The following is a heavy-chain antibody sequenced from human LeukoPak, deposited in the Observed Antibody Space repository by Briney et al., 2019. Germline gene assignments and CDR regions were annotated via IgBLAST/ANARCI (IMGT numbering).Heavy chain of an antibody. CDR1: GFRVSNDY. Sequence: GGSLRLSYAASGFRVSNDYMTWVRQAPGKGLEWVSFIFAGGSAYYADSVKGRFTVSRDRSKNTLSLQMNNLRAEDTAVYYCAKANSYDSYYFDYWGQGALVIVSS. V-gene: IGHV3-53*01. CDR3: AKANSYDSYYFDY. D-gene: IGHD3-16*01. J-gene: IGHJ4*02. CDR2: IFAGGSA.